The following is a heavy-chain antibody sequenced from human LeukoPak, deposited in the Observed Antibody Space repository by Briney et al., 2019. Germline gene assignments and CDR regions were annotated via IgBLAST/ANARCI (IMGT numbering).Heavy chain of an antibody. CDR1: DGSISTYY. CDR3: ARGSSSGWYVDY. Sequence: PSETLSLTCTVSDGSISTYYWSWIRQSPGKGLEWIGYIYYSGSTNYNPSLKSRVTISVDTSKNQFSLKLSSVTAADTAVYYCARGSSSGWYVDYWGQGTLVTVSS. V-gene: IGHV4-59*01. CDR2: IYYSGST. J-gene: IGHJ4*02. D-gene: IGHD6-19*01.